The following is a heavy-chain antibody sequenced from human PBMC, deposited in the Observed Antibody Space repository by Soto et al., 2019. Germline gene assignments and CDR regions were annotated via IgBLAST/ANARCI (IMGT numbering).Heavy chain of an antibody. D-gene: IGHD3-3*01. CDR3: ARDGYRTYYDFWSGYYCGMDV. Sequence: QVQLVQSGAEVKKPGSSVKVSCKASGGTFSSYAISWVRQAPGQGLEWMGGIIPIFGTANYAQKFQGRVTITADKSTSTAYMELSSLRSEDTAVYYCARDGYRTYYDFWSGYYCGMDVWGQGTTVTVSS. CDR1: GGTFSSYA. CDR2: IIPIFGTA. J-gene: IGHJ6*02. V-gene: IGHV1-69*06.